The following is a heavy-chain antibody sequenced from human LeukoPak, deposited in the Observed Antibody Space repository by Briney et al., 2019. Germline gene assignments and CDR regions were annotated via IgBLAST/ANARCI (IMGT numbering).Heavy chain of an antibody. V-gene: IGHV1-69*01. CDR2: IIPTFGTV. CDR1: GGTFSGYA. J-gene: IGHJ4*02. Sequence: SVKVSCKASGGTFSGYAISWVRRAPGQGLEWMGGIIPTFGTVNYAQKFQGRVTITADESTSTGYMELSSLRSEDTAVYYCARDREVGATTLAFDYWGQGTLVTVSS. D-gene: IGHD1-26*01. CDR3: ARDREVGATTLAFDY.